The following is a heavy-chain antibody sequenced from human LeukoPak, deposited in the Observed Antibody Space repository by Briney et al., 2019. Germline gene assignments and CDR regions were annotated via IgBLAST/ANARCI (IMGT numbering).Heavy chain of an antibody. CDR3: ARDPPSSYYDSWGGYQPNYYYYGMDV. J-gene: IGHJ6*02. CDR2: ISYDGSDK. Sequence: PGRSLRLSCAAYGFTFGSYAMHWVRQAPGKGLQWVAVISYDGSDKYYADSVKGRFTISRDNSKNTLYLQMNSLRAEDTAVYYCARDPPSSYYDSWGGYQPNYYYYGMDVWGQGTTVTVSS. CDR1: GFTFGSYA. D-gene: IGHD3-3*01. V-gene: IGHV3-30-3*01.